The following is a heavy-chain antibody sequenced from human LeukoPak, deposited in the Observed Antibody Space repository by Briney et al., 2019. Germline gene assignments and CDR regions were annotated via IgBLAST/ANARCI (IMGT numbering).Heavy chain of an antibody. CDR1: GGSISSYY. D-gene: IGHD3-16*01. CDR2: IYYSGST. V-gene: IGHV4-59*01. J-gene: IGHJ4*02. CDR3: ARVYSIMAVLYFDY. Sequence: SETLSLTCTVSGGSISSYYWSWIRQPPGKGGEGIGYIYYSGSTNYNPSLKSRVTISVATSKNQFSLKLSSVTAADTAVYYCARVYSIMAVLYFDYWGQGTLVTVSS.